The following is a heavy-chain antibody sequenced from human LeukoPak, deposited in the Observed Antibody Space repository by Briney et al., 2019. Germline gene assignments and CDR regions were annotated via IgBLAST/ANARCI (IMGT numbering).Heavy chain of an antibody. CDR1: GFTFSSYE. V-gene: IGHV3-30*01. Sequence: PGRSLRLSCAASGFTFSSYEMHWVRQTPGKGLEWVALLSYDGSDNYYADSVKGRFTISRDNSKNTLYLQMTSLRAEDTAVYYCARVACKTSCSNGVYLDYWGQGTLVTVSS. J-gene: IGHJ4*02. CDR2: LSYDGSDN. D-gene: IGHD2-2*01. CDR3: ARVACKTSCSNGVYLDY.